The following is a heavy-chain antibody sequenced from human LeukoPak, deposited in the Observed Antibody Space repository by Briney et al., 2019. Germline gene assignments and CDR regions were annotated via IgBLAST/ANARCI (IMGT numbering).Heavy chain of an antibody. CDR2: ITYDGSNK. Sequence: PGGSLRLSCTASGFTFSSYAMHWVRQAPGKGLEWVGVITYDGSNKYYADSVKGRFTISRDNSKNTLYLQMNSLRAEDTAVYYCARGIITRPFIYWGEGTLVTVSS. V-gene: IGHV3-30*04. J-gene: IGHJ4*02. CDR1: GFTFSSYA. D-gene: IGHD3-10*01. CDR3: ARGIITRPFIY.